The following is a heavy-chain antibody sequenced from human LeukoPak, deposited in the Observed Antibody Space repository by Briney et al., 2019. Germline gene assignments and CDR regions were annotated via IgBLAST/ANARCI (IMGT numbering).Heavy chain of an antibody. J-gene: IGHJ4*02. V-gene: IGHV3-38-3*01. CDR3: AKWSSGCGSDCFSYYFDY. CDR1: GFTVSSNE. Sequence: PGGSLRLSCAASGFTVSSNEMSWVRPAPGKGLEWVSSISGGSTYYADSRKGRFTISRDNSKNTLDLQMNSLRAEDTAVYYCAKWSSGCGSDCFSYYFDYWGQGTLVTVSS. D-gene: IGHD2-21*02. CDR2: ISGGST.